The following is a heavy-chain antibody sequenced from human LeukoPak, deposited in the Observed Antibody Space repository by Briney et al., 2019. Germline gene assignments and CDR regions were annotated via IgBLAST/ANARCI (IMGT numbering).Heavy chain of an antibody. V-gene: IGHV3-23*01. J-gene: IGHJ5*02. CDR2: INGNGGAT. Sequence: GGSLRLSCAASGFTFSSYAMSWVRQAPGKGLEWVSTINGNGGATYYADSVRGRFTVSRGNSKNTLYLQMNSLRAEDTAIYYCAKGGAYYDFSFDPWGQGTLVTVSS. D-gene: IGHD3-3*01. CDR3: AKGGAYYDFSFDP. CDR1: GFTFSSYA.